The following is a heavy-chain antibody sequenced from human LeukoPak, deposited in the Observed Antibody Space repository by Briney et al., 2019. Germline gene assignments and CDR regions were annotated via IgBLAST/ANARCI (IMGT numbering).Heavy chain of an antibody. CDR2: IYYSGRT. J-gene: IGHJ4*02. CDR1: GGSISSYY. V-gene: IGHV4-59*01. Sequence: PSETLSLTCTVSGGSISSYYWSWIRQPPGKGLEWIGYIYYSGRTNYNPSLKSRVTISIDTSKNQFSLKLRSVSAADTAVYYYARSFSSGFIDSWGQGTLVTVSS. D-gene: IGHD6-19*01. CDR3: ARSFSSGFIDS.